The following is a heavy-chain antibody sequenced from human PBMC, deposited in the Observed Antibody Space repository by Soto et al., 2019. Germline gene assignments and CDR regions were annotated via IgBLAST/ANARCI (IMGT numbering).Heavy chain of an antibody. V-gene: IGHV1-69*01. CDR3: ARGDSGYVWFNEI. CDR2: IIPVFATT. J-gene: IGHJ4*02. CDR1: GGLFSTYA. D-gene: IGHD3-22*01. Sequence: QEQLVQSGAEVKKSGSSVKVSCKASGGLFSTYAISWVRQAPGQGLEWMGGIIPVFATTYYAEKCEGRVTITADESTTTAYMEFSSLRSEDTAMYYCARGDSGYVWFNEIWGQGTLVTVSS.